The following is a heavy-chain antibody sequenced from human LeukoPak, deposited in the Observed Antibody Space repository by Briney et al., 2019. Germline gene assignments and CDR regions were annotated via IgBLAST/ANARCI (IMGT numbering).Heavy chain of an antibody. J-gene: IGHJ4*02. Sequence: GGSLRLSCAASEFTFSSYWIHWVRQAPGKGLIWVSGIDGDGSSTTYAVSVKGRFTISRDNAQHTLYLQLTSLRAEDTAVYYCARGPPYYNRSATYMDFWGQGTLVTVSS. CDR2: IDGDGSST. D-gene: IGHD3-10*01. V-gene: IGHV3-74*01. CDR1: EFTFSSYW. CDR3: ARGPPYYNRSATYMDF.